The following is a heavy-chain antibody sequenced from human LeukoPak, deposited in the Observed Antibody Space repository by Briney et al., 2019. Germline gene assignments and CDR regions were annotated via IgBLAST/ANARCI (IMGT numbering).Heavy chain of an antibody. V-gene: IGHV3-30*18. CDR3: AKSVDY. CDR2: ISYDGSNK. Sequence: GGSLRLSCAASGFTFSSYGMHWVRQAPGKGLEWVAVISYDGSNKYYADSVKGRFTISRDNSKNTLYLQMNSLRAEDTAVYYCAKSVDYWGQGTLVTVSS. J-gene: IGHJ4*02. CDR1: GFTFSSYG.